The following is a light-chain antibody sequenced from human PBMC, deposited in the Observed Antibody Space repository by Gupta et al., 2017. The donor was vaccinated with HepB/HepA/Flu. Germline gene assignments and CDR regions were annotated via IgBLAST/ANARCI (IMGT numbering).Light chain of an antibody. CDR1: QSLSNN. Sequence: EIVMTQSPVTLSVSPGERATLSCRAGQSLSNNLAWYQQKPGQAPRLLIYGASTRATGIPARFSASGSETEFTLTISSLQSEDFAIYYCQQYNKWPLTFGGGTKVEI. CDR3: QQYNKWPLT. J-gene: IGKJ4*01. CDR2: GAS. V-gene: IGKV3-15*01.